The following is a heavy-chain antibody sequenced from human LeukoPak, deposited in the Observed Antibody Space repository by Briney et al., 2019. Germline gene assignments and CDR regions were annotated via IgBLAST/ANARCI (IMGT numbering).Heavy chain of an antibody. CDR3: ARLTTARYFDY. J-gene: IGHJ4*02. D-gene: IGHD6-6*01. CDR1: GGSIRSSSYY. Sequence: SETLSLTCTVSGGSIRSSSYYWGWIRQPPGKGLEWIGSIYYSGSTYYNPSLKSRVTMSVDTSKNQFSLKLTSVTAADTAVYYCARLTTARYFDYWGQGTLVTVSS. V-gene: IGHV4-39*07. CDR2: IYYSGST.